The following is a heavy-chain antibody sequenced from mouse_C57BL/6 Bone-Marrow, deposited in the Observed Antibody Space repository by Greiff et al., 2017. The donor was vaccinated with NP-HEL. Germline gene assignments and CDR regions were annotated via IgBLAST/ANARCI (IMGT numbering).Heavy chain of an antibody. Sequence: EGKRREAGGDLVKPGGSLKLSCAASGGKIRREGRAWGGQTRDKRREGGERRRRGGSYTYYPDSVKGRFTISRDNAKNTLYLQMSSLTSEDTAMYYCARQGIHYYGSSYWYFDVWGTGTTVTVSS. CDR1: GGKIRREG. J-gene: IGHJ1*03. V-gene: IGHV5-6*01. CDR2: RRRGGSYT. CDR3: ARQGIHYYGSSYWYFDV. D-gene: IGHD1-1*01.